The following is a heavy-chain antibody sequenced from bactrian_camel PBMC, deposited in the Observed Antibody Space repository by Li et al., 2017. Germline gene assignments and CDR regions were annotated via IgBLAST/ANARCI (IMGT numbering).Heavy chain of an antibody. Sequence: VQLVESGGGSVQAGGSLRLSCAGTGIHLSSAFCVGWFRQLPGKEREGIAAICAGVGITYYDDSVKGRFTISSAGNTLYLQMNSLKPGDTAVYYCAADGGVSDYVPRPFAYWGQGTQVTVS. D-gene: IGHD4*01. J-gene: IGHJ6*01. CDR3: AADGGVSDYVPRPFAY. V-gene: IGHV3-3*01. CDR1: GIHLSSAFC. CDR2: ICAGVGIT.